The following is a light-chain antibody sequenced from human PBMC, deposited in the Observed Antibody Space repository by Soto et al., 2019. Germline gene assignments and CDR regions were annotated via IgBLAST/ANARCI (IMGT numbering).Light chain of an antibody. Sequence: VLTQSPGTLALSALSGAAGGFTARQSVSSSYLALYQQKPGQAPRLLIYGASSRATGIPDRFSGSGAVAYFNLTLTRLAPAAFGVYYCQQYASSHTLGQGTRLEI. CDR2: GAS. CDR3: QQYASSHT. CDR1: QSVSSSY. J-gene: IGKJ5*01. V-gene: IGKV3-20*01.